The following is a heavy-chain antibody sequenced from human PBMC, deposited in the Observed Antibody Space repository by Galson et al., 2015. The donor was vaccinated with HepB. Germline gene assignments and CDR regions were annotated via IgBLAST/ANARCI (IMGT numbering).Heavy chain of an antibody. V-gene: IGHV3-64D*06. D-gene: IGHD2-21*01. Sequence: SLRLSCAASGFTFSTYAMHWIRQVPGKGLEYISAISSNGGSTYYADSVKGRFTISRDNSKNTLFLQMSSLRTEDTAMYYCVKNVPNIVVAGVEHWGQGTLVTVSS. CDR3: VKNVPNIVVAGVEH. J-gene: IGHJ1*01. CDR2: ISSNGGST. CDR1: GFTFSTYA.